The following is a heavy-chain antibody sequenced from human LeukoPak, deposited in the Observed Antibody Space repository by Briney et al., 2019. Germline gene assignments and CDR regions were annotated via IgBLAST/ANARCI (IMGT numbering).Heavy chain of an antibody. D-gene: IGHD1-1*01. J-gene: IGHJ4*02. CDR3: ATDWIPYNRVFDCFDF. V-gene: IGHV3-23*01. CDR2: IGGSDT. CDR1: GFTFSIHA. Sequence: PGGSLRLSCAGSGFTFSIHAMSWVRQAPGKGLEWVSTIGGSDTYYADSVKGRFTISRDDSKSTVHLQMNSLRAEDTAVYYCATDWIPYNRVFDCFDFWGQGTLVTVSS.